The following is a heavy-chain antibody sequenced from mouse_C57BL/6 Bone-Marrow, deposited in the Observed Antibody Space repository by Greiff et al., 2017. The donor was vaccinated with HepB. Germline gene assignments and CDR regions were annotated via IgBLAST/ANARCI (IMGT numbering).Heavy chain of an antibody. CDR2: IDPANGNT. J-gene: IGHJ1*03. V-gene: IGHV14-3*01. D-gene: IGHD1-1*01. Sequence: VHVKQSVAELVRPGASVKLSCTASGFNIKNTYMHWVKQRPEQGLEWIGRIDPANGNTKYAPKFQGKATITADTSSNTAYLQLSSLTSEDTAIYYCARTLSTVVGFYWYFDVWGTGTTVTVSS. CDR1: GFNIKNTY. CDR3: ARTLSTVVGFYWYFDV.